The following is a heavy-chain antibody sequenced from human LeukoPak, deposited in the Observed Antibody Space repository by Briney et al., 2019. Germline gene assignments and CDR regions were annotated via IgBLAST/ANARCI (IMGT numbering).Heavy chain of an antibody. Sequence: PGGSLRLSCAASGFTFSSYAMSWVRQAPGKGLEWVSAISGSGGSTYYADSVKGRFTISRDNSKNTLYLQMNGLRAEDTAVYYCAKDSRSGTLNNWFDPWGQGTLVTVSS. CDR3: AKDSRSGTLNNWFDP. V-gene: IGHV3-23*01. CDR1: GFTFSSYA. J-gene: IGHJ5*02. CDR2: ISGSGGST.